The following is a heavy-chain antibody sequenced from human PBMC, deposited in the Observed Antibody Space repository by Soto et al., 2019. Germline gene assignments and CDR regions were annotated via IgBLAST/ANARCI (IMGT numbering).Heavy chain of an antibody. CDR2: IWYDGSNK. CDR3: ARDGYYYDSIGYFDYYYYYGMDV. CDR1: GFTFSSYG. J-gene: IGHJ6*02. Sequence: QVQLVESGGGVVQPGRSLRLSCAASGFTFSSYGMHWVRQAPGKGLEWVAVIWYDGSNKYYADSVKGRFTISRDNSKNPLDLQMNSMRAEDTAVYYCARDGYYYDSIGYFDYYYYYGMDVWGQGTTVTVS. D-gene: IGHD3-22*01. V-gene: IGHV3-33*01.